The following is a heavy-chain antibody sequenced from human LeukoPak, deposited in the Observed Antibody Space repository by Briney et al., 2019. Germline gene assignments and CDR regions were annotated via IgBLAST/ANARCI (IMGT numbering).Heavy chain of an antibody. D-gene: IGHD3-10*01. V-gene: IGHV1-69*05. Sequence: SVKVSCKASGGTFSSYAISWVRQAPGQGLEWMGGIIPIFGTANYAQKFQGRVTVTTDESTSTAYMELSSLRSEDTAVYYCASRYGSGSPPSEYYYYYMDVWGKGTTVTVSS. J-gene: IGHJ6*03. CDR1: GGTFSSYA. CDR3: ASRYGSGSPPSEYYYYYMDV. CDR2: IIPIFGTA.